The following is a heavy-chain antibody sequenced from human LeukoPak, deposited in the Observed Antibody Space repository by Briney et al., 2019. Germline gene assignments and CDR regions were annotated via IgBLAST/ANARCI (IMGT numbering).Heavy chain of an antibody. D-gene: IGHD3-3*01. J-gene: IGHJ5*02. Sequence: PGGSLRLSCAASGFTFSSYAMHWVRQAPGKGLEWVAVISYDGSNKYYADSVKGRFTISRDNSKNTLYLQMNSLRAEDTAVYYCARGPGRSGNNWFDPWGQGTLVIVSS. CDR1: GFTFSSYA. CDR2: ISYDGSNK. CDR3: ARGPGRSGNNWFDP. V-gene: IGHV3-30*04.